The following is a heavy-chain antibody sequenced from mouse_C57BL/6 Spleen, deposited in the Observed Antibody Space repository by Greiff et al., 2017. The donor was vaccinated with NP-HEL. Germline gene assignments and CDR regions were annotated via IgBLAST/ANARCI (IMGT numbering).Heavy chain of an antibody. D-gene: IGHD1-1*01. CDR1: GYTFTSYW. Sequence: VQLQQPGAELVRPGSSVKLSCKASGYTFTSYWMDWVKQRPGQGLEWIGNIYPSDSETHYNQKFKDKATLTVDKSSSTAYMQLSSLTSEDSAVYYCARGEGNYYGSSLAYWGQGTLVTVSA. J-gene: IGHJ3*01. CDR2: IYPSDSET. CDR3: ARGEGNYYGSSLAY. V-gene: IGHV1-61*01.